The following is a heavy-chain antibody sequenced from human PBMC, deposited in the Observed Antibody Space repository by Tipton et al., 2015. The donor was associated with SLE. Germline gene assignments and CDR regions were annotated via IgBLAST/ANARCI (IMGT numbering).Heavy chain of an antibody. CDR3: ARDSFSAHYYYMDV. Sequence: SLRLSCAASGFTFDDHAMHWVRQAPGKGLEWVSLITWDGAGTYYADSVKGRFTISRDNSKNSLHLQMNSLRAEDTALYYCARDSFSAHYYYMDVWGKGTTVTVSS. J-gene: IGHJ6*03. CDR1: GFTFDDHA. CDR2: ITWDGAGT. D-gene: IGHD3-3*02. V-gene: IGHV3-43D*04.